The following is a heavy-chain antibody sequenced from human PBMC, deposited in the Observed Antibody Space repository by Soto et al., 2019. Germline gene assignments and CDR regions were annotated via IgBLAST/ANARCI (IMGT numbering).Heavy chain of an antibody. V-gene: IGHV1-69*13. CDR3: ARDGRGRGWFDP. CDR2: IIPIFGTA. D-gene: IGHD3-10*01. CDR1: GGTFSSYA. Sequence: SVKVSCKASGGTFSSYAISWVRQAPGQGLEWMGGIIPIFGTANYAQKFQGRVTITADESTSTAYMELSSLRSEDTAVYYCARDGRGRGWFDPLGQGTLVTVSS. J-gene: IGHJ5*02.